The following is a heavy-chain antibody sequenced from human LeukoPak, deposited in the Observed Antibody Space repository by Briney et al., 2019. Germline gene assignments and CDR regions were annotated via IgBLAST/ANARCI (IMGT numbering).Heavy chain of an antibody. D-gene: IGHD2-21*02. CDR1: GGSISSGDYY. CDR3: ARAYPGDPYYMDV. CDR2: IYYSGST. V-gene: IGHV4-30-4*08. J-gene: IGHJ6*03. Sequence: SETLSLTCTVSGGSISSGDYYSSWIRQPPGKGLEWIGYIYYSGSTYYNPSLKSRVTISVDTSKNQFSLMLSSVTAADTAVYYCARAYPGDPYYMDVWGKGTTVTVSS.